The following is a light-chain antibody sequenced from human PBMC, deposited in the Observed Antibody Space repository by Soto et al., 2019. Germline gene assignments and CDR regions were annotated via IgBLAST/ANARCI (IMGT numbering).Light chain of an antibody. CDR3: ASYTSSSTLDV. CDR2: DVS. Sequence: QSALTQPASLSGSPGQSISISCTGTSSYVGGFNYVSWYQQHPGKAPKIMIYDVSNRPSGVSDRFSGSKSGNTASLTISGLQAEDEADYYCASYTSSSTLDVFGTGTKLTVL. CDR1: SSYVGGFNY. J-gene: IGLJ1*01. V-gene: IGLV2-14*01.